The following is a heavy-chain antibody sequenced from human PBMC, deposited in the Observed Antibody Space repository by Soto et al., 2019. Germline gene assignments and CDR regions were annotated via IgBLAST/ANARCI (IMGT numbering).Heavy chain of an antibody. CDR2: ISANNGNT. J-gene: IGHJ3*02. CDR1: GYTFSITY. Sequence: ASVKVSCKAAGYTFSITYLHWLRQAPGQGLEWMGWISANNGNTNYKQKLKGRVNITTDTSTSTAYMELRSLTSDDTAVYYCARAYAKLRAFDIWGQGTMVTVSS. V-gene: IGHV1-18*04. D-gene: IGHD4-17*01. CDR3: ARAYAKLRAFDI.